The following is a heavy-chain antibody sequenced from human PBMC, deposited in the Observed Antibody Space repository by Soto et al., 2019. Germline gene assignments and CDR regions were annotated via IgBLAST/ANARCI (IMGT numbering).Heavy chain of an antibody. V-gene: IGHV3-7*01. CDR3: ASRYCSSISCYHNY. J-gene: IGHJ4*02. CDR2: IKEDGSEK. CDR1: GFTFSSYW. Sequence: VQVVESGGGLVQPGGSLRLSCAASGFTFSSYWMSWVRQAPGKGLEWVANIKEDGSEKHYVDSVKGRFTISRDNAKNSLYLQMNSLGAEDTALYYCASRYCSSISCYHNYWGQGTLVTVSS. D-gene: IGHD2-2*01.